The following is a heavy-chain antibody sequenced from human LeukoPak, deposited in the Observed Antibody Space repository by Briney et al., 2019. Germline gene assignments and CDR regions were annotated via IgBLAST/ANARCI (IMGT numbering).Heavy chain of an antibody. CDR2: INPNSGGT. V-gene: IGHV1-2*02. CDR1: GYNFIAYY. D-gene: IGHD2-2*01. CDR3: ARGMGVLVPAATWFDP. Sequence: ASVKVSCKASGYNFIAYYMHWVRQAPGQGLEWMGWINPNSGGTNYAQMFQGRVTMTRDTSISTAYMDLSRLRSDDTAVYYCARGMGVLVPAATWFDPWGQGTLVTVSS. J-gene: IGHJ5*02.